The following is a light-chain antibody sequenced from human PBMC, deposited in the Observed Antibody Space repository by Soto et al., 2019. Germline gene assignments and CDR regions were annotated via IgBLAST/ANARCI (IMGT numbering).Light chain of an antibody. CDR1: SSNIGAGYD. J-gene: IGLJ3*02. Sequence: QSVLTQPPSVSGAPGQRVTISCTGSSSNIGAGYDVHWYQQLPGTAPKLLIYGNSNRPSGVPDRFSGSKSGTSASLAITGLQAEDEADYYCQSYDSSWVFGGRTKLTVL. CDR2: GNS. CDR3: QSYDSSWV. V-gene: IGLV1-40*01.